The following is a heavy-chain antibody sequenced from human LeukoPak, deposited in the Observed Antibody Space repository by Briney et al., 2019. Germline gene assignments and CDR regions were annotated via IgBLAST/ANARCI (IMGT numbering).Heavy chain of an antibody. CDR1: GFTFSSYW. CDR2: IKQDGSEE. Sequence: PGGSLRLSCAASGFTFSSYWMSWVRQAPGKGLEWVANIKQDGSEEYYVDSVKGRFTISRDNAKNSLYLQMNSLRAEDTAVYYCAGDFSGSYPRDAFDIWGQGTMVTVSS. V-gene: IGHV3-7*03. J-gene: IGHJ3*02. CDR3: AGDFSGSYPRDAFDI. D-gene: IGHD1-26*01.